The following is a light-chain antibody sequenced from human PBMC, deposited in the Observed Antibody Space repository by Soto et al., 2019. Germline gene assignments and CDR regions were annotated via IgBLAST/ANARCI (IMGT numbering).Light chain of an antibody. V-gene: IGKV1-5*01. CDR2: DAS. CDR1: QSISSW. J-gene: IGKJ2*01. Sequence: DIQMTQSPSTLSASVGDRVTITCRASQSISSWLAWYQQKPGKAPKLLIYDASSLESGVPSRFSGSGSGTEFTPTINSLQPDDFSTYYCQQYNSYSYTYGQGTKREIK. CDR3: QQYNSYSYT.